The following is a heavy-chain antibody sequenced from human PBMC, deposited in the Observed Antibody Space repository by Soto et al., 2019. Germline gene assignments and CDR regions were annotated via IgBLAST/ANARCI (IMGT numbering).Heavy chain of an antibody. CDR1: GFTFSSYS. V-gene: IGHV3-48*02. CDR3: AIAGYRSVDY. CDR2: ISSSGSTI. J-gene: IGHJ4*02. Sequence: EVQLVESGGGLVQPGGSLRLYCAASGFTFSSYSMTWVRQAPGKGLEWVSYISSSGSTIYYADSVRGRFTISRDNAKNSLYLQMNRLRDEDTAVYYCAIAGYRSVDYWGQGTLVTVSS. D-gene: IGHD3-3*01.